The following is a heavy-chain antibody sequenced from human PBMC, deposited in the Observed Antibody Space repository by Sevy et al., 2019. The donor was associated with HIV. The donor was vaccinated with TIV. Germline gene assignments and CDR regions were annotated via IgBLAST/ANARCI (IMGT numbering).Heavy chain of an antibody. CDR3: ARQGNYDPFDYGFLDNWFDP. CDR2: IYPGDSDT. D-gene: IGHD4-17*01. Sequence: GESLKISCKGSGYSFTSYWIGWVRQMPGKGLEWMGIIYPGDSDTRYSPSFQGQVTISADKSISTAYLQWSSLKASDTAMYYCARQGNYDPFDYGFLDNWFDPWGQGPLVTVSS. V-gene: IGHV5-51*01. J-gene: IGHJ5*02. CDR1: GYSFTSYW.